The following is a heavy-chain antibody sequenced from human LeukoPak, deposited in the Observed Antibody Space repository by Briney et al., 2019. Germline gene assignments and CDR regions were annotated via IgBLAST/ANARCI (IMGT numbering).Heavy chain of an antibody. V-gene: IGHV1-2*02. D-gene: IGHD4-17*01. Sequence: ASVKVSCKASGYTFTGYYMHWVQQAPGQGLEWMGWINPNSGSTNYAQKFQGRVTMTRDTSISTAFMDLSRLRSDDTAVYYCARRGNYGDYFDYWGQGTLVAVSS. CDR3: ARRGNYGDYFDY. CDR2: INPNSGST. J-gene: IGHJ4*02. CDR1: GYTFTGYY.